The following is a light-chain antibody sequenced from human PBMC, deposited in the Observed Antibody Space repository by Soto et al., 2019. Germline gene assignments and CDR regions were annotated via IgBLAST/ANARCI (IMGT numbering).Light chain of an antibody. CDR1: QSVSSRY. Sequence: EIVLTQSPGTLSLSPGERATLSCRASQSVSSRYLAWYQQKPGQTPRLLIYGASSRSTGIPDRFCGSGSGTDFTLTISRLEPEDFAVYYCHQCGGSPVFTFGPGTKVDIK. CDR3: HQCGGSPVFT. J-gene: IGKJ3*01. CDR2: GAS. V-gene: IGKV3-20*01.